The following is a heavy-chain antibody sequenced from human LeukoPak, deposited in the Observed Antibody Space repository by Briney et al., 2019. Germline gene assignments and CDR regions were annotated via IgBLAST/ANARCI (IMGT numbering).Heavy chain of an antibody. V-gene: IGHV3-23*01. CDR1: GFTFSSYA. Sequence: PGGSLRLSCAASGFTFSSYAMSWVRQAPGKGLEWVSAISGSGGSTYYADSVKGRFTISRNNSKNTLYLQMNSLRAEDTAVYYCAKDGLKVGSPDAFDIWGQGTMVTVSS. D-gene: IGHD1-26*01. CDR2: ISGSGGST. J-gene: IGHJ3*02. CDR3: AKDGLKVGSPDAFDI.